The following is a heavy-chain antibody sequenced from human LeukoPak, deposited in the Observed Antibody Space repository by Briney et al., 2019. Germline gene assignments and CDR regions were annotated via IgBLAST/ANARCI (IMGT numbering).Heavy chain of an antibody. CDR2: INPSGGST. Sequence: GASVKVSCKASGYTFTSYYMHWVRQAPGQGLEWMGIINPSGGSTSYAQKFQGRVTMTRDTSTSTVYMELSSLRSEDTAVYYCAVIPSTAGRLAPYYYGMDVWGQGTTVTVSS. V-gene: IGHV1-46*01. CDR1: GYTFTSYY. J-gene: IGHJ6*02. D-gene: IGHD2-21*01. CDR3: AVIPSTAGRLAPYYYGMDV.